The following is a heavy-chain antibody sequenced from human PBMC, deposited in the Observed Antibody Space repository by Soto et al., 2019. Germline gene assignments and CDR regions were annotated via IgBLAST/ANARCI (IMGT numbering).Heavy chain of an antibody. D-gene: IGHD3-3*01. CDR2: ISSSSSYI. Sequence: PGGSLRLSCAASGFTFSSYAMSWVRQAPGKGLEWVSSISSSSSYIYYADSVKGRFTISRDNAKNSLYLQMNSLRAEDTAVYYCARDEGGITIFGVVIGDDAFDIWGQGTMVTVSS. CDR3: ARDEGGITIFGVVIGDDAFDI. J-gene: IGHJ3*02. V-gene: IGHV3-21*01. CDR1: GFTFSSYA.